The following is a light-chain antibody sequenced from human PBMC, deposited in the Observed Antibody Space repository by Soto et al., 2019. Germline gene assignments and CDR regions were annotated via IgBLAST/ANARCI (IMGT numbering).Light chain of an antibody. Sequence: EIVLTQSPATLSLSPGERATLSCRASQSVSSYLAWYQQRPGQAPRLLIYETSSRATGIPARFSGSGSGTDFTLTISSLEPEDFAVYYCQQRSNWPLTFGGGTMVDI. CDR2: ETS. CDR3: QQRSNWPLT. V-gene: IGKV3-11*01. J-gene: IGKJ4*01. CDR1: QSVSSY.